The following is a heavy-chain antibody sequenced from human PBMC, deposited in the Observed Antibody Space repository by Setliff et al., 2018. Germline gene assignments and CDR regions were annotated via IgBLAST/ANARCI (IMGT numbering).Heavy chain of an antibody. CDR3: AGEFFWSGYTDRQYYFYGMDV. V-gene: IGHV1-69*13. D-gene: IGHD3-3*01. CDR1: GGTFSSYA. J-gene: IGHJ6*02. CDR2: IIPVFGTA. Sequence: GASVKVSCKASGGTFSSYAISWVRQAPGQGFEWMGGIIPVFGTADYAQKFQGRVTITADESTTTFYMEVSSLRSDDTAVYYCAGEFFWSGYTDRQYYFYGMDVWGQGTTVTVSS.